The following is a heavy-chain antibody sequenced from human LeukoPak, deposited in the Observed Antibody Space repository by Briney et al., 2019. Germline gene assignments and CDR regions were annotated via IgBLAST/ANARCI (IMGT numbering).Heavy chain of an antibody. CDR2: INPSGGST. CDR1: GYTFSNYY. CDR3: ARRIPQDY. Sequence: ASVKVSCKASGYTFSNYYMHWVRQAPGQGLEWMGIINPSGGSTSYEQKFQGRVTMTRDTSTSTVYMEMSSLTSEDTAVYYCARRIPQDYWGRGTLVTVSS. V-gene: IGHV1-46*01. J-gene: IGHJ4*02. D-gene: IGHD2-15*01.